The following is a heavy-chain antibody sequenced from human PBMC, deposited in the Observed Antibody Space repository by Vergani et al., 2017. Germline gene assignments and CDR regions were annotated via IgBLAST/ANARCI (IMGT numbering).Heavy chain of an antibody. Sequence: QVQLQESGPGLVKPSETLSLTCAASGYSISSGYYCGWIRQPPGKGLEWIGSIYHSGSTYYNPSLKSRVTISVDTSKNQFSLKLSSVTAADTAVYYWARHTPSGSGNSFCCYYGMDVWGQGTTVTVSS. V-gene: IGHV4-38-2*01. CDR3: ARHTPSGSGNSFCCYYGMDV. CDR1: GYSISSGYY. CDR2: IYHSGST. J-gene: IGHJ6*02. D-gene: IGHD3-10*01.